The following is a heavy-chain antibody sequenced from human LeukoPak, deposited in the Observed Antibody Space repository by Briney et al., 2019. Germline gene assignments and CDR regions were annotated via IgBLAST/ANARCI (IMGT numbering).Heavy chain of an antibody. V-gene: IGHV3-33*01. Sequence: PGGSLRLSCAASGFTFSSYGVHWVRQAPGKGLEWVAVIWYDGSNKYYADSVKGRFTISRDNSKNTLYLQMNSLRAEDTAVYYCARAHSGSYPDYWGQGTLVTVSS. J-gene: IGHJ4*02. D-gene: IGHD1-26*01. CDR3: ARAHSGSYPDY. CDR1: GFTFSSYG. CDR2: IWYDGSNK.